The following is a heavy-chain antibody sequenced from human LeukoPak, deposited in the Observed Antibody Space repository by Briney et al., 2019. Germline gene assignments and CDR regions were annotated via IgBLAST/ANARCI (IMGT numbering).Heavy chain of an antibody. Sequence: SVKVSCNASGGSFSSYAISWVRQAPGQGLEWIGGIIPIFGTANYAQKFQGRVTITADKSTSTAYMELSSLRSEDTAVYYCAREGDILTGYTLDYWGQGTLVTVSS. J-gene: IGHJ4*02. D-gene: IGHD3-9*01. CDR1: GGSFSSYA. CDR2: IIPIFGTA. CDR3: AREGDILTGYTLDY. V-gene: IGHV1-69*06.